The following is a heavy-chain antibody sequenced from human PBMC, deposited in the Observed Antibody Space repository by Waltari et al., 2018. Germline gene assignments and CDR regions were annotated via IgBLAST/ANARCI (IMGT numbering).Heavy chain of an antibody. CDR3: ARDQADGTIAYFEY. Sequence: EVLLVESGGDLVQPGGSLRLSCATSGISFSQYWMSWVRQSPGKGVEWVATIKHDGTDKYYVDSVKGRFTVSRDNAKSSLYLQRNSLRVEDTAIYYCARDQADGTIAYFEYWGQGTLVTVSS. CDR1: GISFSQYW. CDR2: IKHDGTDK. D-gene: IGHD6-13*01. V-gene: IGHV3-7*01. J-gene: IGHJ4*02.